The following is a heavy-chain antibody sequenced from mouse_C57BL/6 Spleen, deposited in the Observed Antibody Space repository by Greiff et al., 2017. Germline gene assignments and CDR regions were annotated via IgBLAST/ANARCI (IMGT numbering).Heavy chain of an antibody. CDR3: ARPYGSSYYFDY. J-gene: IGHJ2*01. V-gene: IGHV1-64*01. CDR2: IHPNSGST. Sequence: QVQLQQPGAELVKPGASVKLSCKASGYTFTSYWMHWVKQRPGQGLEWIGMIHPNSGSTNDNEKFKSKATLTVDKSSSTAYMQLSSLTSEDSAVYYCARPYGSSYYFDYWGQGTTLTVSS. D-gene: IGHD1-1*01. CDR1: GYTFTSYW.